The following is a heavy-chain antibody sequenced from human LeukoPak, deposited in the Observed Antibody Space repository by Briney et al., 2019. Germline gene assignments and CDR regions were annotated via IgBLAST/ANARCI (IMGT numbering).Heavy chain of an antibody. D-gene: IGHD2-2*01. CDR1: GFSFSSNE. V-gene: IGHV3-48*03. CDR3: AREDCSSTSCWFDP. CDR2: ISSGAGTR. Sequence: GGSLRLSCAASGFSFSSNEMNWVRQAPGKGLEWVSYISSGAGTRKYADSVKGRFTISRDNAKNSLYLQINSLRVEDTAVYYCAREDCSSTSCWFDPWGQGTLVTVSS. J-gene: IGHJ5*02.